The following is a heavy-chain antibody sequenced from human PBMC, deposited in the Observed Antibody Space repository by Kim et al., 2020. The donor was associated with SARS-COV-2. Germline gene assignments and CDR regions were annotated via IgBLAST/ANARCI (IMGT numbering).Heavy chain of an antibody. V-gene: IGHV6-1*01. Sequence: SQTLSLTCAISGDSVSSNSAAWNWIRQSPSRGLEWLGRTYYRSKWYNDYAVSVKSRITINPDTSKNQFSLQLNSVTPEDTAVYYCARDRDSSSWSSKYYYYCMDFWAQGTTLTVSS. CDR3: ARDRDSSSWSSKYYYYCMDF. CDR2: TYYRSKWYN. J-gene: IGHJ6*02. CDR1: GDSVSSNSAA. D-gene: IGHD6-13*01.